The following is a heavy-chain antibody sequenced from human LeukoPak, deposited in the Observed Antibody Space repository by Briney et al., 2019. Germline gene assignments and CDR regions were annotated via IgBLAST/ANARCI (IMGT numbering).Heavy chain of an antibody. Sequence: GASVTVSCKASGYTFTGYYMHWVRQAPGQGLEWMGWINPNSGGTNYAQKFQGRVTMTRDTSISTAYMELSRLRSDDTAVYYCARGYCSSTSCYPVDYWGQGTLVTVSS. J-gene: IGHJ4*02. CDR1: GYTFTGYY. CDR3: ARGYCSSTSCYPVDY. CDR2: INPNSGGT. D-gene: IGHD2-2*01. V-gene: IGHV1-2*02.